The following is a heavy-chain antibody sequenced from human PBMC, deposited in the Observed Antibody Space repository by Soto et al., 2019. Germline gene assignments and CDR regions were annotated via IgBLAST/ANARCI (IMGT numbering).Heavy chain of an antibody. CDR2: IIPIFGTA. Sequence: ASVKVSCKASGGTFSSYAISWVRQAPGQGLEWMGGIIPIFGTANYAQKFQGRVTITADESTSTAYMELSSLRSEDTAVYYCARNRGLGYCSGGSCYSRVYYGMDVWGQGTTVTVSS. D-gene: IGHD2-15*01. J-gene: IGHJ6*02. CDR1: GGTFSSYA. V-gene: IGHV1-69*13. CDR3: ARNRGLGYCSGGSCYSRVYYGMDV.